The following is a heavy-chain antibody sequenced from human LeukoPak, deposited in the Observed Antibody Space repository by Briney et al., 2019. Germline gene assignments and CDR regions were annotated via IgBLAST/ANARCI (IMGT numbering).Heavy chain of an antibody. V-gene: IGHV1-2*04. J-gene: IGHJ5*02. D-gene: IGHD3-10*01. CDR3: ARADLNLYYGSGVTWFDP. Sequence: ASVKVSCKASGYTFTGYYMHWVRQAPGQGLEWMGWINPNSGGTNYAQKFQGWVTMTRDTSISTAYMELSRLRSDDTAVYYWARADLNLYYGSGVTWFDPWGQGTLVTVSS. CDR2: INPNSGGT. CDR1: GYTFTGYY.